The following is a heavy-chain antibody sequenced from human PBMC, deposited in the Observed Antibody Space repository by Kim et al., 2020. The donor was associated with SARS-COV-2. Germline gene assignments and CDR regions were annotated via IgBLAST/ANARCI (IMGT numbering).Heavy chain of an antibody. Sequence: NYAQKFQGRVTITADESTSTAYMELSSLRSEDTAVYYCARERWLQSPFDYWGQGTLVTVSS. D-gene: IGHD5-12*01. CDR3: ARERWLQSPFDY. J-gene: IGHJ4*02. V-gene: IGHV1-69*01.